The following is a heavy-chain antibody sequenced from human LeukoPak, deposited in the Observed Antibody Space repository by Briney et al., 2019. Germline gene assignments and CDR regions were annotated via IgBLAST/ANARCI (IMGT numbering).Heavy chain of an antibody. J-gene: IGHJ4*02. D-gene: IGHD3-22*01. Sequence: ASVKVSCKASVYTFTNYDMHWVRQAPGQRLEWMGWINAGNGNTKYSQKFQGRVTLTRDTSASTAYMELSSLRSEDTAVYYCALGGDYYDSSGYRDYWGQGTLVTVSS. CDR1: VYTFTNYD. V-gene: IGHV1-3*01. CDR3: ALGGDYYDSSGYRDY. CDR2: INAGNGNT.